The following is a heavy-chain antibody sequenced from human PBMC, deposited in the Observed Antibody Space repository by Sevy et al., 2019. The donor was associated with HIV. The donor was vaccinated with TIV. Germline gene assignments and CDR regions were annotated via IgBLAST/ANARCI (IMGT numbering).Heavy chain of an antibody. CDR3: VREGVGGYSYSLDC. CDR1: GFTFSSYW. CDR2: MKQDGSER. J-gene: IGHJ4*02. D-gene: IGHD5-18*01. V-gene: IGHV3-7*01. Sequence: GGSLRLSCAASGFTFSSYWMSWVRQAPGKGLEWVATMKQDGSERNYVDSVKGRFTISRDNAKNSLYLQMNSLRAEDTAVYYCVREGVGGYSYSLDCWGQGTLVTVSS.